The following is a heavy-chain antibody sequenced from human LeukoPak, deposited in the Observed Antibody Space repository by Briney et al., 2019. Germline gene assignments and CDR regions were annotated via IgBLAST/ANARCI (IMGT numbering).Heavy chain of an antibody. CDR3: ARTIMIRGGNDY. CDR2: IWFDESNK. Sequence: PGGSLRLSCAASGSTFSSYGMHWVRQAPGRGLEWVAVIWFDESNKYYADSVKGRFTISRDNSKNTLYLQMNSLRAEDTAVYYCARTIMIRGGNDYWGQGTLVTVSS. J-gene: IGHJ4*02. V-gene: IGHV3-33*01. CDR1: GSTFSSYG. D-gene: IGHD3-10*01.